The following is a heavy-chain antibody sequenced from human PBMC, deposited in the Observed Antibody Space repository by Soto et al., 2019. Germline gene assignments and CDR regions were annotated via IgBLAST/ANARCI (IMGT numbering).Heavy chain of an antibody. D-gene: IGHD3-3*01. Sequence: GASVKVSCKASGGTFSSYAISWVRQAPGQGLEWMGGIIPIFGTANYAQKFQGRVTITADESTSTAYMELSSLRSEDTAVYYYARDWSDGLEWLPHYGMDVWGQGTTVTVSS. CDR3: ARDWSDGLEWLPHYGMDV. J-gene: IGHJ6*02. V-gene: IGHV1-69*13. CDR1: GGTFSSYA. CDR2: IIPIFGTA.